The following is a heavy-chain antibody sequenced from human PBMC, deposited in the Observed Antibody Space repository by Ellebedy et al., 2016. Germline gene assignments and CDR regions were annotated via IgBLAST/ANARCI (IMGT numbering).Heavy chain of an antibody. V-gene: IGHV3-21*01. J-gene: IGHJ4*02. D-gene: IGHD6-6*01. Sequence: GGSLRLXCAASGFTFSSYSMNWVRQAPGKGLEWVSSISSSSSYIYYADSVKGRFTISRDNAKNSLYLQMNSLRAEDTAVYYCARESDSSSGFDYWGQGTLVTVSS. CDR3: ARESDSSSGFDY. CDR1: GFTFSSYS. CDR2: ISSSSSYI.